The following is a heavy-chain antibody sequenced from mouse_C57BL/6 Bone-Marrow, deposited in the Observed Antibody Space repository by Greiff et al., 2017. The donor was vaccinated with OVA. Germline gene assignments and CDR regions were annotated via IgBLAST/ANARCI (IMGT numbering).Heavy chain of an antibody. CDR2: ISSGGDYI. CDR3: TRLLDAMDY. Sequence: EVKLEESGEGLVKPGGSLKLSCAASRFTFSSYAMSWVRQTPEKRLEWVAYISSGGDYIYYADTVKGRFTISRDNARNTLYLQMSSLKSEDTAMYYCTRLLDAMDYWGQGTSVTVSS. D-gene: IGHD2-1*01. CDR1: RFTFSSYA. V-gene: IGHV5-9-1*02. J-gene: IGHJ4*01.